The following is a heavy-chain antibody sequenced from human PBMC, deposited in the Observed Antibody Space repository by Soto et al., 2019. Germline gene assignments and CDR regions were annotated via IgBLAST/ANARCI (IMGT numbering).Heavy chain of an antibody. Sequence: SQTLSLTCAISGDSVSSNSAAWNWIRQSPSRGLEWLGRTYYRSKWYNDYAVSVKSRITINPDTSKNQFSLQLNSVTPEDTAVYYCARGAYCSSTSCYVNHSYGMDVCGQGTTLTVSS. CDR2: TYYRSKWYN. D-gene: IGHD2-2*01. J-gene: IGHJ6*02. V-gene: IGHV6-1*01. CDR3: ARGAYCSSTSCYVNHSYGMDV. CDR1: GDSVSSNSAA.